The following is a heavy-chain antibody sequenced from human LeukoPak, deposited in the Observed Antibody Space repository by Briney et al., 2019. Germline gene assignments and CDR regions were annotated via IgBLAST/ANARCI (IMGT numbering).Heavy chain of an antibody. V-gene: IGHV4-34*01. Sequence: SETLSLTCAVYGGSFSGYYCSWIRQPPGKGLEWSGEINHSGSTNYNPSLKSRVTISVDTSKNQFSLKLSSVTAADTAVYYCARVHAPRSLGYCSGGSCYRHYYYGMDVWGQGTTVTVSS. CDR3: ARVHAPRSLGYCSGGSCYRHYYYGMDV. CDR2: INHSGST. D-gene: IGHD2-15*01. CDR1: GGSFSGYY. J-gene: IGHJ6*02.